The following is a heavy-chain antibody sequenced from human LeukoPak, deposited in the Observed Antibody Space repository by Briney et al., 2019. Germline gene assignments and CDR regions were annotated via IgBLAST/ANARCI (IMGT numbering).Heavy chain of an antibody. V-gene: IGHV4-34*01. D-gene: IGHD4-4*01. CDR3: ARGRGNYPSYFDY. Sequence: PSETLSLTCAVYGGSFSGYYWSWIRQPPGKGLEWIGEINHSGSTNYNPSLKSRVTISVDTSKNQFSLKLSSVTAADTAVYYCARGRGNYPSYFDYWGQGTLVTVSS. J-gene: IGHJ4*02. CDR2: INHSGST. CDR1: GGSFSGYY.